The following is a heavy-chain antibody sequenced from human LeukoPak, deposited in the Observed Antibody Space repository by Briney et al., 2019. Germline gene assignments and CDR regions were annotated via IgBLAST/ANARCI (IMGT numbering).Heavy chain of an antibody. CDR3: AREPGVVIIDGLFSWFDP. J-gene: IGHJ5*02. Sequence: PGGSLRLSCAASGFTFSSYAMSWVRQAPGKGLEWVSAISGSGGSTYYADSVKGRFTISRDNAKNSLYLQMNSLRAEDTAVYYCAREPGVVIIDGLFSWFDPWGQGTLVTVSS. V-gene: IGHV3-23*01. D-gene: IGHD3-3*01. CDR2: ISGSGGST. CDR1: GFTFSSYA.